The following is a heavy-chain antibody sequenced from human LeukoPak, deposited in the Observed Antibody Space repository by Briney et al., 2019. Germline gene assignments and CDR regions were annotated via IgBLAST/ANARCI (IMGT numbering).Heavy chain of an antibody. V-gene: IGHV3-7*03. J-gene: IGHJ4*02. CDR2: IKQDGSEK. CDR3: ASSSTSCYVCLTPDY. Sequence: PGGSLRLSCAASGFTFSSYWMSWVRQAPGKGLEWVANIKQDGSEKYYVDSVKGRFTISRDNAKNSLYLQMNSLRAEDTAVYYCASSSTSCYVCLTPDYWGQGTLVTVSS. CDR1: GFTFSSYW. D-gene: IGHD2-2*01.